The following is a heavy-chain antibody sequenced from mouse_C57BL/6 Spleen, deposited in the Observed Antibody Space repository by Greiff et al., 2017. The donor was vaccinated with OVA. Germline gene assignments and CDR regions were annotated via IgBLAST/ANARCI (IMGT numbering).Heavy chain of an antibody. Sequence: VQLQQSGAELVMPGASVKLSCKASGYTFTSYWMHWVKQRPGQGLEWIGEIDPSDSYTNYNQKFKGKSTLTVDKSSSTAYMQLSSLTSEDSAVYYCAKGIYSLFDYWGQGTTLTVSS. D-gene: IGHD1-3*01. CDR2: IDPSDSYT. CDR3: AKGIYSLFDY. V-gene: IGHV1-69*01. J-gene: IGHJ2*01. CDR1: GYTFTSYW.